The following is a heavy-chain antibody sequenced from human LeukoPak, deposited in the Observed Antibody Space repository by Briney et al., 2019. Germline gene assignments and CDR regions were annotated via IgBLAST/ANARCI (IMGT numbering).Heavy chain of an antibody. CDR2: ITRSGGDT. D-gene: IGHD2-2*02. CDR3: AREGYCSTTDCYTPHDH. J-gene: IGHJ4*02. V-gene: IGHV3-23*01. CDR1: GFTFSKYA. Sequence: GGSLRLSCEASGFTFSKYAMSWVRQAPGKGLQWVSSITRSGGDTYYADSLEDRFTISRNNSKNTLYLQLDYLRADDTAVYYCAREGYCSTTDCYTPHDHWGQGTLVTVSS.